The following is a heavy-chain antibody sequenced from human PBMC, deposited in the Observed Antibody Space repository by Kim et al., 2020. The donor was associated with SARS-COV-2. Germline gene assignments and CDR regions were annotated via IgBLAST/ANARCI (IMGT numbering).Heavy chain of an antibody. D-gene: IGHD5-12*01. CDR1: SGSINNYY. CDR3: ARQGRGYGGTFDF. J-gene: IGHJ4*02. V-gene: IGHV4-59*08. Sequence: SETLSLTCTVSSGSINNYYWSWIRQPPGKGLEWIGNIYYSGSTNYNPSLKSRVTISVDTSKNQFSLKMNSVTAADTAVYYCARQGRGYGGTFDFLGQGT. CDR2: IYYSGST.